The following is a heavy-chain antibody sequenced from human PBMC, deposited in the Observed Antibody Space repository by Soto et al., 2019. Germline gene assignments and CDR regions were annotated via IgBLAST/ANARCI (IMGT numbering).Heavy chain of an antibody. CDR2: INPNSGGT. J-gene: IGHJ3*02. V-gene: IGHV1-2*04. CDR1: GYTFTGYY. Sequence: ASVKVSCKASGYTFTGYYMHWVRQAPGQGLEWMGWINPNSGGTNYAQKFQGWVTMTRDTSISTAYMELSRLRSDDTAVYYCARDGHYYDSSGYPHDAFDIWGQGTMVT. CDR3: ARDGHYYDSSGYPHDAFDI. D-gene: IGHD3-22*01.